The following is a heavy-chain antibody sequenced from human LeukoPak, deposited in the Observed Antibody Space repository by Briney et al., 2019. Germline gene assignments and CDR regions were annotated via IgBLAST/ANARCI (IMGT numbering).Heavy chain of an antibody. J-gene: IGHJ4*02. Sequence: GGSLRLSCVASGFTFTNYGMSWVRQAPGKGLEWVSTINDNGLNTHYADSVKGRFTISRDDSKNTLHLQMNSQRADDTALYYCTKGDGGWYPIDYWGQGVLVIVSS. CDR3: TKGDGGWYPIDY. CDR1: GFTFTNYG. CDR2: INDNGLNT. V-gene: IGHV3-23*01. D-gene: IGHD6-19*01.